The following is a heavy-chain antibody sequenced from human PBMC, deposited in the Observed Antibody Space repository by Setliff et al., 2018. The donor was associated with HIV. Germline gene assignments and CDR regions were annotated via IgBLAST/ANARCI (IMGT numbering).Heavy chain of an antibody. D-gene: IGHD6-25*01. Sequence: TLSLTCTVSGGSISNSRYYWSWIRQPPGKALEWLARIDWDDDKFYSTSLKTRLTISKDTSKNQVVLTLTNMDPVDTATYFCARGYSSGIPTDIWGQGTMVTVSS. V-gene: IGHV2-70*16. CDR2: IDWDDDK. J-gene: IGHJ3*02. CDR3: ARGYSSGIPTDI. CDR1: GGSISNSRYY.